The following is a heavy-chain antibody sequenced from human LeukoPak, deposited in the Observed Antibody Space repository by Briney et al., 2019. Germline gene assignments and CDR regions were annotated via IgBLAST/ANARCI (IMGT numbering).Heavy chain of an antibody. CDR3: ARTRPDIVVVPAAISQRGYYYYYYYMDV. V-gene: IGHV4-34*01. Sequence: SSETLSLTCAVYGGSFSGYYWSWIRQPPGKGLEWIGEITHSGSTNYNPSLKSRVTISVDTSKNQFSLRLSSLTAADTAVYYCARTRPDIVVVPAAISQRGYYYYYYYMDVWGKGTTVTVSS. CDR2: ITHSGST. D-gene: IGHD2-2*02. J-gene: IGHJ6*03. CDR1: GGSFSGYY.